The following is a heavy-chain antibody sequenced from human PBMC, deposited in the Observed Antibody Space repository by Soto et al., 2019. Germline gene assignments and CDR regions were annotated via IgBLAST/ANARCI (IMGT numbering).Heavy chain of an antibody. D-gene: IGHD6-13*01. CDR1: GYSFSSHA. V-gene: IGHV1-69*06. CDR3: ARGGALSTSWYWGDGLDS. Sequence: QVQLEQSGSEVKKSGSSVKVSCKASGYSFSSHAITWVRQAPGQGLEWMGGIIPVFGTPSYAQKFQGRVKISADKSTNSSYLELRSLRSEDTAVYYCARGGALSTSWYWGDGLDSWGQGTKLTVSS. CDR2: IIPVFGTP. J-gene: IGHJ4*02.